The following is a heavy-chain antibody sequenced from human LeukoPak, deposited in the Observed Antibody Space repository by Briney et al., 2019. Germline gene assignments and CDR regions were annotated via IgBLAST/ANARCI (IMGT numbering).Heavy chain of an antibody. J-gene: IGHJ6*02. CDR2: IYYSGST. Sequence: SETLSLTCTVSGGSISSYYWSWIRQPPGKGLEWMGYIYYSGSTKYNPSLKSRVTISVDTSKNQFSLKLSSVTAADTAVYYCARDIWVGAGFYYYGMDVWGQGTTVTVSS. V-gene: IGHV4-59*01. CDR3: ARDIWVGAGFYYYGMDV. CDR1: GGSISSYY. D-gene: IGHD1-26*01.